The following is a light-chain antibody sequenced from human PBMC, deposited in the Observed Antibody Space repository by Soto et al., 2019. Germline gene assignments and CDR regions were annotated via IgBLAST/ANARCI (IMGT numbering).Light chain of an antibody. Sequence: DIQLTQSPSFLSASVGDRVTITCRASQGISSYLGWYQQKPGKAPKLLIYDASNLETGVPSRFSGSGSGTDFTFTISSLQAEDIATYYCQQYDNQITFGQGTRLEIK. CDR1: QGISSY. CDR3: QQYDNQIT. V-gene: IGKV1-33*01. CDR2: DAS. J-gene: IGKJ5*01.